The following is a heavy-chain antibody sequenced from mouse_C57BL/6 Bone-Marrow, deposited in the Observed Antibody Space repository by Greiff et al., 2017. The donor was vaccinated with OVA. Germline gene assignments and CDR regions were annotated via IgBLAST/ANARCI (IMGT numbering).Heavy chain of an antibody. CDR2: ISNGGGST. Sequence: DVKLVESGGGLVQPGGSLKLSCAASGFTFSDYYMYWVRQTPEKRLEWVAYISNGGGSTYYPDTVKGRFTISRDNAKNTLYLQMSRLKSEDTAMYYCARQNYASSYAMDYWGQGTSVTVSS. J-gene: IGHJ4*01. CDR1: GFTFSDYY. V-gene: IGHV5-12*01. CDR3: ARQNYASSYAMDY. D-gene: IGHD1-1*01.